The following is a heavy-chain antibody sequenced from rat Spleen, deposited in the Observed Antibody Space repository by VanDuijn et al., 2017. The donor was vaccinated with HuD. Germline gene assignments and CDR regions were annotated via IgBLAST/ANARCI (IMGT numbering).Heavy chain of an antibody. J-gene: IGHJ2*01. CDR3: TRDHYGGYSPDY. Sequence: EVQLVESGGGLVQPGRSLKLSCAASGFTFSNYYMAWVRQAPTKGLEWVAYISSGGSTYYPDSVKGRFTISRDNAKSTLYLQMNSLRSEDTATYYCTRDHYGGYSPDYWGQGVMVTVSS. CDR1: GFTFSNYY. V-gene: IGHV5-27*01. D-gene: IGHD1-11*01. CDR2: ISSGGST.